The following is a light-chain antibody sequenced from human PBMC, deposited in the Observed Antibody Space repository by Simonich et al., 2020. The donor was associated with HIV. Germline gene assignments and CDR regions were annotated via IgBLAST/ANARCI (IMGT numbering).Light chain of an antibody. J-gene: IGKJ5*01. CDR2: WAS. CDR3: QQYYSTPIT. V-gene: IGKV4-1*01. Sequence: VMTQSPATLSVSPGERATLSCRASQSISTNLAWYQQKPGQSPKLLVYWASTRESGVPDRFSGSGSGTDFTLTISSLQAEDVAVYYCQQYYSTPITFGQGTRLEIK. CDR1: QSISTN.